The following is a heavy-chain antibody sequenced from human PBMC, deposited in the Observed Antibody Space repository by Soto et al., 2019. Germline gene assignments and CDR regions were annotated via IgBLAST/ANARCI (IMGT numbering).Heavy chain of an antibody. J-gene: IGHJ4*02. CDR1: GYTFSNYG. D-gene: IGHD3-10*01. CDR3: ARYEGIRGFDS. CDR2: ISGYNGLT. Sequence: ASVKVSCKASGYTFSNYGISWVRQAPGQGLEWMGWISGYNGLTAYAQNVQGRVTMTIDTPTTTVFMEMTGLRSNDTAVYYCARYEGIRGFDSWGQGTLVTVSS. V-gene: IGHV1-18*04.